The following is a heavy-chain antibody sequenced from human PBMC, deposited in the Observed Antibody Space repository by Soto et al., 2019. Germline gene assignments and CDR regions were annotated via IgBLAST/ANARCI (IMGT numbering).Heavy chain of an antibody. CDR1: GFIFSSYW. CDR3: SRDITVTPVY. Sequence: EVHLVESGGGLVQPGGSLRLSCAASGFIFSSYWMHWVRQAPGKGLVWVSRINNDGSDTTYADSVKGRFTVSRDNTRNTLYPEMKSLRAEDTAVYYCSRDITVTPVYWGQGTLVTVSS. V-gene: IGHV3-74*01. CDR2: INNDGSDT. D-gene: IGHD1-20*01. J-gene: IGHJ4*02.